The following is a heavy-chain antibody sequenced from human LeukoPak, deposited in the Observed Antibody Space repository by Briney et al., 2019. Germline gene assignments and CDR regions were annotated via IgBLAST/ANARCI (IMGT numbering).Heavy chain of an antibody. CDR1: GFTFNTYA. Sequence: PGGSLRLSCAASGFTFNTYAMHWVRQAPGKGLVWVAVIPYDGSNKYYADSVKGRFTISRDNSKNTLYLQMNSLRPEDTAVYYCARDGRCSGGSCYSSGWFDPWGQGILVTVSS. J-gene: IGHJ5*02. V-gene: IGHV3-30-3*01. CDR2: IPYDGSNK. CDR3: ARDGRCSGGSCYSSGWFDP. D-gene: IGHD2-15*01.